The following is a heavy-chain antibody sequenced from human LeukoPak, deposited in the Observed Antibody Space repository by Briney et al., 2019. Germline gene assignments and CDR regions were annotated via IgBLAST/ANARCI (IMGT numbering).Heavy chain of an antibody. D-gene: IGHD3-10*01. CDR1: GFTLSSYW. CDR2: IKQDGSEI. V-gene: IGHV3-7*01. J-gene: IGHJ6*02. Sequence: GGSLRLSCEVSGFTLSSYWMSWVRQAPGKGLEWVANIKQDGSEIYYVDSVKGRLTISRDNAKNSLYLQMNSLRAEDTAVYYCARLVRGVGGLDVWGQGTTLTVSS. CDR3: ARLVRGVGGLDV.